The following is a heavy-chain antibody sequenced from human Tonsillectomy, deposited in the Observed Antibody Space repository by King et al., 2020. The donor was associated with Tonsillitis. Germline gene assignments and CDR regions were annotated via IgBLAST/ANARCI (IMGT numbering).Heavy chain of an antibody. CDR2: IYYSGST. V-gene: IGHV4-59*01. J-gene: IGHJ4*02. D-gene: IGHD3-10*01. CDR3: ARDSRVGEFKFDY. Sequence: QLQESGPGLVKPSETLSLTCTVSGGSISSYYWSWIRQPPGKGLEWIGYIYYSGSTNYNPSLKSRVTISVDTSKNQFSLKLSSVTAADTAVYYCARDSRVGEFKFDYWGQGTLVTVSS. CDR1: GGSISSYY.